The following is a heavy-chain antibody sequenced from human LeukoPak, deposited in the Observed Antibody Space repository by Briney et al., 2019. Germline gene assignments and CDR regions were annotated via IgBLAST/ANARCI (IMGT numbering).Heavy chain of an antibody. CDR1: GFTISSYS. V-gene: IGHV3-21*01. CDR3: ARDIAVAGSDY. J-gene: IGHJ4*02. CDR2: ISSSSSYI. D-gene: IGHD6-19*01. Sequence: KAGGSLRLSCAASGFTISSYSMNWVRQAPGKGLEWVSSISSSSSYIYYADSVKGRFTISRDNAKNSLYLQMNSLRAEDTAVYYCARDIAVAGSDYWGQGTLVTVSS.